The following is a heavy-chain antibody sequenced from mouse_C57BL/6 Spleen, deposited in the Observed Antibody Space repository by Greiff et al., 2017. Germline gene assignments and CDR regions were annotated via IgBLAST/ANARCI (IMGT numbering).Heavy chain of an antibody. D-gene: IGHD2-4*01. CDR1: GFTFTDYY. CDR2: IRNKANGYTT. J-gene: IGHJ4*01. Sequence: EVNLVESGGGLVQPGGSLSLSCAASGFTFTDYYMSWVRQPPGKALEWLGFIRNKANGYTTEYSASVKGRFTISRDNSQSILYLQMNALRAEDSATYYCASEGDYDGRGWYAMDYWGQGTSVTVSS. V-gene: IGHV7-3*01. CDR3: ASEGDYDGRGWYAMDY.